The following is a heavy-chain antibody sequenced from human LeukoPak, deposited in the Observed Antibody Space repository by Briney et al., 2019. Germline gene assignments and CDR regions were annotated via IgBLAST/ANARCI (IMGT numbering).Heavy chain of an antibody. CDR2: NGGT. D-gene: IGHD2-15*01. V-gene: IGHV4-61*01. Sequence: SETLSLTCSVSDDSVSSDRYYWSWLRQPPGKGLEWIGFNGGTKYNPSLKSRVTILGDTSKRQFSLTLSSVTAADTAVYYCARLRCSGGSCGIDYWGQGTLVTVSS. J-gene: IGHJ4*02. CDR1: DDSVSSDRYY. CDR3: ARLRCSGGSCGIDY.